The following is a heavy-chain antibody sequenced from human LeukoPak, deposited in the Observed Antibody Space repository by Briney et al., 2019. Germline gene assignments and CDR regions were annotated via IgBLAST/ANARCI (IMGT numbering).Heavy chain of an antibody. CDR1: GYTFTRDA. D-gene: IGHD3-10*01. CDR3: ARDRDSDH. V-gene: IGHV1-18*01. CDR2: ISTYNGNT. J-gene: IGHJ4*02. Sequence: GASVKVSCKTSGYTFTRDAISWMRQAPGQGLEWMGWISTYNGNTNYAPNLQGRVTMTTDTSTTTAYMELRSLRSDDTAVYYCARDRDSDHWGQGTLVTVSS.